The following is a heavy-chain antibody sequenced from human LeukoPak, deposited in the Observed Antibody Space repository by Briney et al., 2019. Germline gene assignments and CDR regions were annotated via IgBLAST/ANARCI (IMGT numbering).Heavy chain of an antibody. CDR3: AKAGDRTDYYDSSGYCGTNYFDY. Sequence: GGSLRLSCAASGFTFDDYAMHWVRQAPGKGLEWVSSISSSSSYIYYADSVKGRFTISRDNAKNSLYLQMNSLRAEHTAVYYCAKAGDRTDYYDSSGYCGTNYFDYWGQGTLVTVSS. J-gene: IGHJ4*02. V-gene: IGHV3-21*04. CDR1: GFTFDDYA. CDR2: ISSSSSYI. D-gene: IGHD3-22*01.